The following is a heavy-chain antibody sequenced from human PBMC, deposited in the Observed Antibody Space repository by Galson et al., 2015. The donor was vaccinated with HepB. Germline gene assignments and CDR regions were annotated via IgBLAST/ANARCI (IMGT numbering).Heavy chain of an antibody. Sequence: SVKVSCKASGGTFSSYAISWVRQAPGQGLEWMGGIIPIFGTANYAQKFQGRVTITADESTSTAYMELSSLRSEDTAVYYCARVGGGYSGYAIHWYFELWGRGTLVTVSS. CDR3: ARVGGGYSGYAIHWYFEL. V-gene: IGHV1-69*13. J-gene: IGHJ2*01. CDR2: IIPIFGTA. D-gene: IGHD5-12*01. CDR1: GGTFSSYA.